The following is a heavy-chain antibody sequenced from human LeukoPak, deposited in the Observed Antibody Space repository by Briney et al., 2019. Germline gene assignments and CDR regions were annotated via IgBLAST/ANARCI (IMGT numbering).Heavy chain of an antibody. V-gene: IGHV4-34*01. Sequence: PSETLSLTCAVYGGSFSGYYWSWIRQPPGKGLEWIGEINHSGSTNYHPSLKSRVTISVDTSKNQFSLKLSSVTAADTAVYYCARGPIVVPAAVYYYGMDVWDQGTTVTVSS. CDR1: GGSFSGYY. CDR2: INHSGST. D-gene: IGHD2-2*01. J-gene: IGHJ6*02. CDR3: ARGPIVVPAAVYYYGMDV.